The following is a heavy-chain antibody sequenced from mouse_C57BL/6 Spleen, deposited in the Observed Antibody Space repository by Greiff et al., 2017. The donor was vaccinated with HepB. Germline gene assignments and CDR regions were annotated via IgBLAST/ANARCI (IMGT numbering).Heavy chain of an antibody. J-gene: IGHJ1*03. V-gene: IGHV2-2*01. CDR2: IWSGGST. D-gene: IGHD1-1*01. CDR1: GFSLTSYG. Sequence: VMLVESGPGLVQPSQSLSITCTVSGFSLTSYGVHWVRQSPGKGLEWLGVIWSGGSTDYNAALISRLSISKDNSKSQVFFKMNSLQADDTAIYYCAREGAHYDWYFDVWGTGTTVTVSS. CDR3: AREGAHYDWYFDV.